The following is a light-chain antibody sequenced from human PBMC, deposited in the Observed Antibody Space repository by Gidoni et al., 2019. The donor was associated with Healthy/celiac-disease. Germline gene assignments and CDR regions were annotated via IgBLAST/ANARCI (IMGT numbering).Light chain of an antibody. Sequence: EIVLTQSPGTLSLSPGERATLPCRASQSVSSSYLAWYQQKPGQAPRLLIYGASSRATGIPDRFSGSGSGTDFTLTISRLEPEDFAVYYCQQYGSSPNTFXQXTKLXIK. J-gene: IGKJ2*01. CDR3: QQYGSSPNT. CDR1: QSVSSSY. V-gene: IGKV3-20*01. CDR2: GAS.